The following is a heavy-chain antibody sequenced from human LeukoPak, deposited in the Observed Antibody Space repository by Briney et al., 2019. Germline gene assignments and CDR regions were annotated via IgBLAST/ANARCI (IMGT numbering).Heavy chain of an antibody. V-gene: IGHV3-11*01. CDR2: ISTSGSTI. D-gene: IGHD2-15*01. J-gene: IGHJ5*02. Sequence: GGSLRLSCAASGFTFSDYYMTWVRQAPGKGLEWVSYISTSGSTIYDADSVKGRFTISRDNAKNSLYLQMNSLRVEDMAMYYCARQHRYCSGGTCYPRVGWFDPWGQGTLVTVSS. CDR3: ARQHRYCSGGTCYPRVGWFDP. CDR1: GFTFSDYY.